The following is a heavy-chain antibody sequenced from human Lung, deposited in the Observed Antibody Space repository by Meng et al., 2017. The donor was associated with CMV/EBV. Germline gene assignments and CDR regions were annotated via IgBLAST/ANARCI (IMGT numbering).Heavy chain of an antibody. Sequence: SXTXSLXXIVTGDSISSSSGYYWVWIRQPPGKGLEWIDAIYYIGDTYYNWSLGGRLTISVDTSKNQFSLQVTSVTAADTDIYYCARAQYNWNYLDVSGHGXTVTVSS. CDR2: IYYIGDT. CDR3: ARAQYNWNYLDV. J-gene: IGHJ6*02. D-gene: IGHD1-1*01. CDR1: GDSISSSSGYY. V-gene: IGHV4-39*01.